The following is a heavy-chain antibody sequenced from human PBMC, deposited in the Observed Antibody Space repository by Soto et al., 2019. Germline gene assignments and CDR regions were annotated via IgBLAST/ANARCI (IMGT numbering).Heavy chain of an antibody. CDR2: MNPYNGNA. Sequence: ASVKVSCKASGYTFISYDINWVRQAPGQGLEWMGWMNPYNGNAGYAQKFQGRVTMTRNTSISTAYMELTSLKSNDTAVYFCARRKERSGPHYFDSWGQGTLVTVSS. CDR1: GYTFISYD. CDR3: ARRKERSGPHYFDS. D-gene: IGHD1-1*01. J-gene: IGHJ4*02. V-gene: IGHV1-8*01.